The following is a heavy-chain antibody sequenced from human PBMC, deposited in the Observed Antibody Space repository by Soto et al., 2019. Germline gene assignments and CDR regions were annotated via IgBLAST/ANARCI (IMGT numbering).Heavy chain of an antibody. V-gene: IGHV3-30*18. Sequence: QVQLVESGGGVVQPGRSLRLSCAASGFTFSSYGMHWVRQAPGKGLEWVAVISYDGSNKYYADSVKGRFTISRDNSKNTLYLQMNSLRAEDTAVYYCAKDRGQWLVPPGVYYFDYWGQGTLVTVSS. CDR2: ISYDGSNK. J-gene: IGHJ4*02. CDR1: GFTFSSYG. CDR3: AKDRGQWLVPPGVYYFDY. D-gene: IGHD6-19*01.